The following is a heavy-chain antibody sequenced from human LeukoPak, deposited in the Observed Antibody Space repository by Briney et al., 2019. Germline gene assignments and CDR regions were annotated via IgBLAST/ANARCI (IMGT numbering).Heavy chain of an antibody. D-gene: IGHD6-19*01. V-gene: IGHV4-4*07. CDR1: GGSISNNH. J-gene: IGHJ4*02. CDR2: IHTSGST. CDR3: ARRDISSGWSFDY. Sequence: SETLSLTCTVSGGSISNNHWSWIRQPAGKGLERIGQIHTSGSTNYNPPLKSRVTMSIDTPENQLSLTIRSVTAADTAVYYCARRDISSGWSFDYWGQGTLVTVSS.